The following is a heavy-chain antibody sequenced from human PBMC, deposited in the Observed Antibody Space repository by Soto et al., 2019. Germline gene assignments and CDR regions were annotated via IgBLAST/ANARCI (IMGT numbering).Heavy chain of an antibody. Sequence: SETLSLTCAVYGGSFSGYYWSWIRQPPGKGLEWIGEINHSGSTNYNPSLKSRVTISVDTSKNQFSLKLSSVTAADTAVYYCARGPGSGSYYFDYWGQGTLVTVSS. V-gene: IGHV4-34*01. D-gene: IGHD1-26*01. J-gene: IGHJ4*02. CDR3: ARGPGSGSYYFDY. CDR1: GGSFSGYY. CDR2: INHSGST.